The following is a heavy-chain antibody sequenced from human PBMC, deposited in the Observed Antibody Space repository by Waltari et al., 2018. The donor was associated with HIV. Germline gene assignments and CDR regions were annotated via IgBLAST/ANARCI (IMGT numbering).Heavy chain of an antibody. CDR2: IYYSGST. CDR1: GGSISSYY. CDR3: ARQGQWPGKGYYGMDV. V-gene: IGHV4-59*08. Sequence: QVQLQESGPGLVKPSETLSLTCTVSGGSISSYYWSWIRQPPGKGLEWIGYIYYSGSTNYNPSLKSRVTISVDTSKNQFSLKLSSVTAADTAVYYCARQGQWPGKGYYGMDVWGQGTTVTVSS. J-gene: IGHJ6*02. D-gene: IGHD6-19*01.